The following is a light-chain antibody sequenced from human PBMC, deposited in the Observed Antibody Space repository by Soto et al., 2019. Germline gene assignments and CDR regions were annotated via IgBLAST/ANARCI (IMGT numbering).Light chain of an antibody. V-gene: IGKV3-11*01. Sequence: EIVLTQSPGTLSLSPGERATLSCRASESVDFHLAWYQQKPGQALRLLIYDASVTATGTPARFSGSGSGTDFTLTISSLEPEDFALYYCQQRSTWPTFGQGTRLEIK. CDR2: DAS. J-gene: IGKJ5*01. CDR3: QQRSTWPT. CDR1: ESVDFH.